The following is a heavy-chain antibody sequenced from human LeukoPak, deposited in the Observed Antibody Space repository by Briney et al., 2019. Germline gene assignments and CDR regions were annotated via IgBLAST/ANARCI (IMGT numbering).Heavy chain of an antibody. J-gene: IGHJ6*02. D-gene: IGHD3-3*01. CDR3: ARDPAPYYDFWSGYYLVGYYYGMDV. CDR1: GYTFTSYG. CDR2: ISAYNGNT. V-gene: IGHV1-18*01. Sequence: GASVKVSCKASGYTFTSYGISWVRQAPGQGLEWMGWISAYNGNTNYAQKLQGRVTMTIDTSTSTAYMELRSLRSDDTAVYYCARDPAPYYDFWSGYYLVGYYYGMDVWGQGTTVTVSS.